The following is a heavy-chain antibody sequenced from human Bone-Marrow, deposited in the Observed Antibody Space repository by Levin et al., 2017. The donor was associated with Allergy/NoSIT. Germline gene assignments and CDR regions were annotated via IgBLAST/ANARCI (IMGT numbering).Heavy chain of an antibody. CDR1: GVSFSGYY. CDR3: ASGPPYSSGYIYYSGMDV. D-gene: IGHD5-18*01. Sequence: KASETLSLTCGVSGVSFSGYYWSWIRQTPGKGLEWIGEINHRGSTNDNPSLKSRVFMSVDTSKNEFSLNLSSVTAADTAVYYCASGPPYSSGYIYYSGMDVWGQGTAVTVSS. J-gene: IGHJ6*02. CDR2: INHRGST. V-gene: IGHV4-34*01.